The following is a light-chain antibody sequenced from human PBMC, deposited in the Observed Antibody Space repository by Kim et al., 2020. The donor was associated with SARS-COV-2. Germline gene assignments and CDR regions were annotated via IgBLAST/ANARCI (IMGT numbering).Light chain of an antibody. J-gene: IGLJ2*01. V-gene: IGLV3-19*01. CDR3: ESRDSRRNVD. CDR2: GKD. Sequence: SSELTQDPVVSVALGQTVRITCQGDSLRTYYATWYQQKSGQAPVLVFYGKDKRPSGIPDRFSGSSSGNTASLTITGAQAADEAVYYCESRDSRRNVDVGG. CDR1: SLRTYY.